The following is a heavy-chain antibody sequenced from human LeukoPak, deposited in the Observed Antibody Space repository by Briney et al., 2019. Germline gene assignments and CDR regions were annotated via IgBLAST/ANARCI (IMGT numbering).Heavy chain of an antibody. CDR3: ARGYCSGGSCAGVWTFDI. CDR1: GFTFSSYD. V-gene: IGHV3-13*01. J-gene: IGHJ3*02. Sequence: GGSLRLSCAASGFTFSSYDMHWVRQATGKGLEWVSAIGTAGDTYYPGSVKGRFTISRENAKNSSYLQMNSLRAGDTAVYYCARGYCSGGSCAGVWTFDIWGQGTMVTVSS. CDR2: IGTAGDT. D-gene: IGHD2-15*01.